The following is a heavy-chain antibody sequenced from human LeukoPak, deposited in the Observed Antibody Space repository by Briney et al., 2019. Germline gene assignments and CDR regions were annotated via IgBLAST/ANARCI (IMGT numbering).Heavy chain of an antibody. V-gene: IGHV4-34*01. D-gene: IGHD3-10*01. CDR1: GGSFSGYY. CDR2: INHSGST. CDR3: ARVDGSGSYLAFDI. Sequence: SETLSLTCAVYGGSFSGYYWSWIRQPPGKGLEWIGEINHSGSTNYNPSLKSRVTISVDTSKNQFSLKLSSVTAADTAVYYCARVDGSGSYLAFDIWGQGTMVTVSS. J-gene: IGHJ3*02.